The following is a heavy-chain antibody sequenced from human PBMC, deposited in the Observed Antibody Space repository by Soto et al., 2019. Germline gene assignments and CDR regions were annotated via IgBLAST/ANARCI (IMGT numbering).Heavy chain of an antibody. CDR3: ASMAYYYDSSGYYYVDY. Sequence: EVQLVESGGGLVKPGGSLRLSCAASGFTFSSYSMNWVRQAPGKGLEWVSSISSSSSNIYYADSGKGRFTISRDTDKNSLYLQMNSLRAEDTAVYYWASMAYYYDSSGYYYVDYWGQGALVTVSS. J-gene: IGHJ4*02. V-gene: IGHV3-21*01. CDR2: ISSSSSNI. CDR1: GFTFSSYS. D-gene: IGHD3-22*01.